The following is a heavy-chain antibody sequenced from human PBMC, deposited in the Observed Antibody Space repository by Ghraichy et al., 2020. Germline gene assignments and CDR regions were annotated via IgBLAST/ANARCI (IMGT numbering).Heavy chain of an antibody. D-gene: IGHD3-16*02. Sequence: LSLTCAASGFTFDDYAMHWVRQAPGKGLEWVSGISWNSDSIDYADSVKGRFTISRDNAKNSLYLQMNSLRAEDTASYYCAKGTGAGGVIVFFDYWGQGTLVTVSS. J-gene: IGHJ4*02. CDR2: ISWNSDSI. CDR1: GFTFDDYA. CDR3: AKGTGAGGVIVFFDY. V-gene: IGHV3-9*01.